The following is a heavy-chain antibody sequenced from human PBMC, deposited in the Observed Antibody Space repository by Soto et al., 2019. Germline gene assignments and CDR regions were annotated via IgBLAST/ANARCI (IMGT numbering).Heavy chain of an antibody. V-gene: IGHV1-18*01. D-gene: IGHD3-3*01. CDR1: GYNFISYS. CDR2: ITAYNGNA. J-gene: IGHJ6*02. CDR3: VRDEPFPRYDSWSADSAAYLRMDL. Sequence: QVQLVQSGAEVKKPGASVKVSCKASGYNFISYSISWVRQAPGQGLEWMGRITAYNGNANYAQKFQGRVTMTTHTSTNTAYMELRSLRYEDTAVFYCVRDEPFPRYDSWSADSAAYLRMDLWGQGTKVNVT.